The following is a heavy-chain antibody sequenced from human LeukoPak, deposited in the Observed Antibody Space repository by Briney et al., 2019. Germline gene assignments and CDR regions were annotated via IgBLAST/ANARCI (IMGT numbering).Heavy chain of an antibody. CDR3: AKDRGASDVDYFDS. Sequence: PGGSLRLSCAASGFTFGNYAMSWVRQAPGKGLEWVSAISGSGGSAYYADSVKGRFTISRDNSQNTLYLQMSSLRADDTAVYYCAKDRGASDVDYFDSWGQGALVTVSS. J-gene: IGHJ4*02. CDR1: GFTFGNYA. CDR2: ISGSGGSA. D-gene: IGHD2-2*01. V-gene: IGHV3-23*01.